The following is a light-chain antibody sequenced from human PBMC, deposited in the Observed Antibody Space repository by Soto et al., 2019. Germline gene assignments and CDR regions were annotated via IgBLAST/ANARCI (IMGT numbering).Light chain of an antibody. CDR3: QQYNNWPLT. J-gene: IGKJ4*01. V-gene: IGKV3-15*01. CDR1: QSVSSN. CDR2: GAS. Sequence: ENVITPSPATLSVSPGERATLSCRASQSVSSNLAWYQQNPGQAPRLLIYGASTRATGIPARFSGSGSGTEFTLTISSLQSEDFAVYYCQQYNNWPLTFGGGTKVDIK.